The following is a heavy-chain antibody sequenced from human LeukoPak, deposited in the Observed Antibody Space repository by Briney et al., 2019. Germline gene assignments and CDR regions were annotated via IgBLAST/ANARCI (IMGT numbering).Heavy chain of an antibody. V-gene: IGHV3-30-3*01. CDR1: GFTFSSYA. J-gene: IGHJ4*02. CDR2: ISYDGSNK. CDR3: ARALRTHFDY. D-gene: IGHD4-17*01. Sequence: GRSLRLSCAASGFTFSSYAMHRVRQAPGKGLEWVAVISYDGSNKYYADSVKGRFTISRDNSKNTLYLQMNSLRAEDTAVYYCARALRTHFDYWGQGTLVTVPS.